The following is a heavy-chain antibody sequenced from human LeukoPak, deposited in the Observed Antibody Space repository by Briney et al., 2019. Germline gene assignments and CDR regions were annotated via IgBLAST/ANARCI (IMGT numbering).Heavy chain of an antibody. V-gene: IGHV3-11*04. CDR2: ISASGDSI. CDR3: ARDPSWEILSYFDY. J-gene: IGHJ4*02. CDR1: GFTFRNYY. Sequence: GGSLRLSCAASGFTFRNYYMTWIRQAPGKGLEWVSYISASGDSIYYGDSVRGRFTISRDNAKNSLYLDMNTLKAEDTAVYYCARDPSWEILSYFDYWGQGTLVTVSS. D-gene: IGHD1-26*01.